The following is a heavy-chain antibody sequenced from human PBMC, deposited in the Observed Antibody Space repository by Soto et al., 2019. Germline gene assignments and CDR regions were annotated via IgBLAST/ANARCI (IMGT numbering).Heavy chain of an antibody. D-gene: IGHD3-16*01. V-gene: IGHV4-31*03. J-gene: IGHJ4*02. CDR1: GGSIISGGYY. CDR2: IYYSGST. Sequence: SETLSLTCTVSGGSIISGGYYWSWIRQHPGKGLEWIGYIYYSGSTYYNPSLKSRVTISVDTSKNQFSLKLSSVTAADTAVYYCARFHYIWGSLYYFDYWGQGTLVTVS. CDR3: ARFHYIWGSLYYFDY.